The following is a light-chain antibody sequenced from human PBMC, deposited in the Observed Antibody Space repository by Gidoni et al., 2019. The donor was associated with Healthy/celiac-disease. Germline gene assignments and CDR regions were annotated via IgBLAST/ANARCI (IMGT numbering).Light chain of an antibody. CDR1: QRISSW. CDR3: QQYNSWRT. CDR2: KAS. Sequence: DIQMTQSPSTLSASVGDRVTITCRASQRISSWLAWYQQKPGKAPKLLLYKASSLESGVPSRFSGSGSGTEFTLTISSLQPDDFATYYCQQYNSWRTFGQGTKVEIK. V-gene: IGKV1-5*03. J-gene: IGKJ1*01.